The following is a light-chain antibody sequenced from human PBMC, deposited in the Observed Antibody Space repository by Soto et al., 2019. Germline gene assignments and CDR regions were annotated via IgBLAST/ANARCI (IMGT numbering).Light chain of an antibody. CDR2: QDN. J-gene: IGLJ1*01. V-gene: IGLV3-1*01. CDR3: QAWDSRTYV. Sequence: SSELTQPPSVSVAPGQTATITCSGDNLGNKYACWYQQKPGQSPVMVMSQDNKRPSGIPERFSGSNSGNTATLTIRGTQAMDEADYYCQAWDSRTYVFGTGTKVTVL. CDR1: NLGNKY.